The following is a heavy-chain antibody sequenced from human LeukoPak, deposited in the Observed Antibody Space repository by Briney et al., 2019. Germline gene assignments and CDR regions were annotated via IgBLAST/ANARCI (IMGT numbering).Heavy chain of an antibody. CDR1: GLIFSRFG. V-gene: IGHV3-30*02. J-gene: IGHJ3*02. D-gene: IGHD3-9*01. CDR3: VKGPEYNILTGYKKNHGLDI. CDR2: IRFDEKNR. Sequence: GGSLRLSCGVSGLIFSRFGMHWVRQAPGKGLDWVTFIRFDEKNRYFSDSVKGRFSVSRDNSKNTVYLQMRSLRPEDTAVYYCVKGPEYNILTGYKKNHGLDIWGQGTMVTVSS.